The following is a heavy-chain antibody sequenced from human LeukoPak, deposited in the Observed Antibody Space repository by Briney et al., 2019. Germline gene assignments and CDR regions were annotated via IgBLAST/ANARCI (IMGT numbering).Heavy chain of an antibody. CDR3: AKENIYCSGTSCYHDAFDI. CDR1: GFTFDDYA. J-gene: IGHJ3*02. Sequence: GRSLRLSCAASGFTFDDYAMHWVRQAPGKGLEWVSGVSWNSVSLDYADSVKDRFTISRDNAKNSLYLQMNSLRAEDTALYYCAKENIYCSGTSCYHDAFDIWGQGTMVTVSS. CDR2: VSWNSVSL. V-gene: IGHV3-9*01. D-gene: IGHD2-2*01.